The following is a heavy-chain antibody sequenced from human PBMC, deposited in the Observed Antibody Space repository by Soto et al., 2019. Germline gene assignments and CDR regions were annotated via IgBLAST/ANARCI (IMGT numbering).Heavy chain of an antibody. D-gene: IGHD6-25*01. CDR1: GFTFSDHY. V-gene: IGHV3-72*01. Sequence: EVQLVESGGGLVQPGGSLRLSCAASGFTFSDHYMDWVRQAPGKGLEWVGRIKNKANTYTTEYAASVKGQLTISRDDSKNSRDLQMNSLKTEDTAVYYCARVRLGETTRLFDYWGQGTLVTVSS. CDR2: IKNKANTYTT. CDR3: ARVRLGETTRLFDY. J-gene: IGHJ4*02.